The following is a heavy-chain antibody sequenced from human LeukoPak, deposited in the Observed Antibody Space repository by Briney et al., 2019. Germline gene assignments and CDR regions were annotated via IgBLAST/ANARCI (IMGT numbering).Heavy chain of an antibody. D-gene: IGHD3-9*01. V-gene: IGHV1-18*01. Sequence: ASVKVSCKASGYTFTSYGISLVRQAPGQGLEWMGWISAYNGNTNYAQKLQGRVTMTTDTSTSTAYMELRSLRSDDTAVYYCAREVPTTSYDILTGYYNPNFDYWGQGTLVTVSS. CDR1: GYTFTSYG. CDR3: AREVPTTSYDILTGYYNPNFDY. J-gene: IGHJ4*02. CDR2: ISAYNGNT.